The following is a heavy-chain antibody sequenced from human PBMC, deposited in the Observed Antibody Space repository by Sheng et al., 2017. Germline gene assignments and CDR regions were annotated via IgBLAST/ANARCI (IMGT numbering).Heavy chain of an antibody. V-gene: IGHV3-23*04. Sequence: EVQLVESGGGLVQPGGDPETILCSLSIHLCYLWHDLGPPGLRGRGWEWVSSISNSGYNTYYADSVRGRFTISRDNSKKMLYLXMNSLRAEDAAMYYCAKETFCSGGVCSHFDSWGQGTLVTVSS. D-gene: IGHD2-8*02. CDR1: IHLCYLW. CDR2: ISNSGYNT. CDR3: AKETFCSGGVCSHFDS. J-gene: IGHJ4*02.